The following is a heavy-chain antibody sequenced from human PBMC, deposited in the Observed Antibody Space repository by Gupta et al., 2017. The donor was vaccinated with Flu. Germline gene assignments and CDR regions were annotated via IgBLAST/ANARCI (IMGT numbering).Heavy chain of an antibody. Sequence: QVQLHQWGAGLLRPSDTLSLTCSFYGGPFSGYFWSWIRQSPGKGREWMGGVHHNGDTQYNPSLRIRLTLSVDASSDQFSMRLHSVTAADTATYFCARGRVYAFGGILATNYFDPWGQGAQVTVSS. CDR2: VHHNGDT. CDR3: ARGRVYAFGGILATNYFDP. CDR1: GGPFSGYF. J-gene: IGHJ5*02. D-gene: IGHD3-16*02. V-gene: IGHV4-34*01.